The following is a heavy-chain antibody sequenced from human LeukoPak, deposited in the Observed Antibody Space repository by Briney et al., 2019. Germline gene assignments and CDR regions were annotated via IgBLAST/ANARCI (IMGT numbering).Heavy chain of an antibody. CDR1: GFTFSSYG. V-gene: IGHV3-30*02. J-gene: IGHJ4*02. CDR2: IRYDGSNK. CDR3: ARDGRRNCSTLNCYIFSN. D-gene: IGHD2-2*01. Sequence: PGGSLRLSCAASGFTFSSYGMHWVRQAPGKGLEWVAFIRYDGSNKYYADSVKGRFTISRDNSKNTVYLQMNSLRGEDTAVYYCARDGRRNCSTLNCYIFSNWGQGTLVTVSS.